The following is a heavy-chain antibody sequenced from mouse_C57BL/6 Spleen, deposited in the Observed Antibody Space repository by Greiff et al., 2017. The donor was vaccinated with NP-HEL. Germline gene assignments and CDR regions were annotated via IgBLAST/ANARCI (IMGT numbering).Heavy chain of an antibody. Sequence: EVQLVESGGGLVQPGGSLSLSCAASGFTFTDYYMSWVRQPPGKALEWLGFIRNKANGYTTEYSASVKGRFTISRDNSQSILYLQMNALRAEDSATYYCARSSFTGDFDVWGTGTTVTVSS. V-gene: IGHV7-3*01. CDR3: ARSSFTGDFDV. CDR1: GFTFTDYY. CDR2: IRNKANGYTT. J-gene: IGHJ1*03.